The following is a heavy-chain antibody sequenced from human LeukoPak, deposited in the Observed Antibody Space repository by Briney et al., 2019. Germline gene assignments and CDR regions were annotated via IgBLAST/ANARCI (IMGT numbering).Heavy chain of an antibody. CDR3: VRIIYFDY. V-gene: IGHV3-23*01. D-gene: IGHD1-14*01. CDR2: ISGSGGST. J-gene: IGHJ4*02. Sequence: GGSLRLSCAASGFIFSKYAMSWVRQAPGKGVEWVSSISGSGGSTYYADSVKGRFTISRDNSKNTLHLQMNSLRAEDTAVYYCVRIIYFDYWGQGTLVTVSS. CDR1: GFIFSKYA.